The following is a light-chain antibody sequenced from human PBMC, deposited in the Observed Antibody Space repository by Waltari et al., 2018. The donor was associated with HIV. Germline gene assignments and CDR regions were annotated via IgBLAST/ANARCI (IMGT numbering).Light chain of an antibody. J-gene: IGLJ2*01. V-gene: IGLV2-23*01. CDR3: CSYAGSSTVV. CDR1: SSDVGSYNL. CDR2: EGS. Sequence: QSALTQPASVSGSPGQSITISCTGTSSDVGSYNLVPWYQQHPGKAPKLMIYEGSKRPSGVSNRFSGSKSGNTASLTISGLQAEDEADYYCCSYAGSSTVVFGGGTKLTVL.